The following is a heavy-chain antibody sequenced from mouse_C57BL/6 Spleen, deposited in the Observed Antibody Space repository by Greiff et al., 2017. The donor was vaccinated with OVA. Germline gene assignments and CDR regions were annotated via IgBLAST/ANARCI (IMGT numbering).Heavy chain of an antibody. CDR1: FTFTDYY. D-gene: IGHD5-5*01. CDR2: IRNKANGYTT. V-gene: IGHV7-3*01. Sequence: EVKLVESGGGLVQPGGFTFTDYYMSWVRQPPGKALEWLGFIRNKANGYTTEYSASVKGRFTISRDNSQSILYLQMNALRAEDSATYYCARYLPYFDYWGQGTTLTVSS. J-gene: IGHJ2*01. CDR3: ARYLPYFDY.